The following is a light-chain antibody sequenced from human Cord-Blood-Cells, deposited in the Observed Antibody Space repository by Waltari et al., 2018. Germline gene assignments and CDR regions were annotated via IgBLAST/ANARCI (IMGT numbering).Light chain of an antibody. Sequence: QSALTQPASVSGSPGQSITLSCTGTSSDVGSYNIVSWYQQHPGKAPKLMIYEGSKRPSGVSNRFSGSKSGNTASLTISGLQAEDEADYYCCSYAGSSTSVFGGGTKLTVL. V-gene: IGLV2-23*01. CDR1: SSDVGSYNI. J-gene: IGLJ3*02. CDR2: EGS. CDR3: CSYAGSSTSV.